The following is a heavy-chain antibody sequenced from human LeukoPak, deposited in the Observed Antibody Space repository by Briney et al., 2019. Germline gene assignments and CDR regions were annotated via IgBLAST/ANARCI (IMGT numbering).Heavy chain of an antibody. CDR1: GGSISSSSYS. CDR3: ARTSSSWSIGGYYYGMDV. D-gene: IGHD6-13*01. CDR2: IYYSGST. J-gene: IGHJ6*02. Sequence: PSETLSLTCTVSGGSISSSSYSWGWIRQPPGKGLEWIGSIYYSGSTYYNPSLKSRVTISVDTSKNQFSLKLSSVTAADTAVYYCARTSSSWSIGGYYYGMDVWGQGTTVTVSS. V-gene: IGHV4-39*01.